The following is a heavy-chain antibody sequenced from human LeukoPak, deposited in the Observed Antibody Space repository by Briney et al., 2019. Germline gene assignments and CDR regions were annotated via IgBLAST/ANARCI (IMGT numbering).Heavy chain of an antibody. D-gene: IGHD6-13*01. CDR3: ARDKMVGSSWFQTLDY. J-gene: IGHJ4*02. CDR1: GFTFSSYA. V-gene: IGHV3-30-3*01. Sequence: GGSLRLSCAASGFTFSSYAMHWVRQAPGKGLEWVAVISYDGSNKYYADSVKGRFTISRDNSKNTLYLQMNSLRAEDTAAYYCARDKMVGSSWFQTLDYWGQGTLVTVSS. CDR2: ISYDGSNK.